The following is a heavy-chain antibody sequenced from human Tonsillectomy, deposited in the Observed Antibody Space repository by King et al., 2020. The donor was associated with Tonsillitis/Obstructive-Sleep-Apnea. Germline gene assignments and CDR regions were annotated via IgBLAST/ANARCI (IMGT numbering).Heavy chain of an antibody. CDR1: GWSFSDYY. D-gene: IGHD3-16*01. Sequence: VQLQQWGAGLLKSSETLSLTCAVFGWSFSDYYLRWIRQPPGKGLEWIVEINLAGGTNYNPSLKSRVTISVDTSKNQFSLKLSSVTAADTAVYYCARGSDYSGNWSPGAAWGQGTLVTVSS. CDR3: ARGSDYSGNWSPGAA. CDR2: INLAGGT. V-gene: IGHV4-34*01. J-gene: IGHJ5*02.